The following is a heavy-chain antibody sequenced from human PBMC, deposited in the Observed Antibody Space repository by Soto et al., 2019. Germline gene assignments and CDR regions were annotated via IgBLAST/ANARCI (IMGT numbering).Heavy chain of an antibody. V-gene: IGHV3-23*01. Sequence: HPGGPLRLSCAASGFTFSSYAMSWVRQAPGKGLEWVSAISGSGGSTYYADSVKGRFTISRDNSKNTLYLQMNSLRAEDTAVYYSAKPDRDFTDDSSVGPTFYGMDVWGQGTTVTVSS. CDR2: ISGSGGST. CDR1: GFTFSSYA. D-gene: IGHD3-22*01. J-gene: IGHJ6*02. CDR3: AKPDRDFTDDSSVGPTFYGMDV.